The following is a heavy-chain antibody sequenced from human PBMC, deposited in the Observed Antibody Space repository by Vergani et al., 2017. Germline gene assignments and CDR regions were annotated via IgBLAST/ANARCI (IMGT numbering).Heavy chain of an antibody. V-gene: IGHV4-61*02. CDR1: GGSISSGSYY. CDR2: IYTSGST. J-gene: IGHJ6*03. CDR3: ASFRSEYYYYYMDF. Sequence: QVQLQESGPGLVKPSQTLSLTCTVSGGSISSGSYYWSWIRQPAGKGLEWIGRIYTSGSTNYNPSLKSRVTMSVDTSKNQFSLKLSSVTAADTAVYYCASFRSEYYYYYMDFWGKGTTVTVSS. D-gene: IGHD6-25*01.